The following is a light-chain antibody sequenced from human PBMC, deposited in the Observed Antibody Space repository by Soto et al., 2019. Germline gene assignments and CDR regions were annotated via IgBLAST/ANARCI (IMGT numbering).Light chain of an antibody. CDR2: DTS. V-gene: IGKV3-15*01. Sequence: EIVMTQSPATLSVSPGERATLSCRASQSVSSNLAWYQQKPGQAPRLLIYDTSSRATGIPARFSGSGSGTEFTLTISSLQSEDSAVYYCQQYNNWPPLTFGGGTKXEIK. J-gene: IGKJ4*01. CDR3: QQYNNWPPLT. CDR1: QSVSSN.